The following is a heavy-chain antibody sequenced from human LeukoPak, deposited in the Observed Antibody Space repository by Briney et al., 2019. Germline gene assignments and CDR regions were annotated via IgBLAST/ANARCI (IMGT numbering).Heavy chain of an antibody. CDR1: GFIVSNNY. CDR2: IRSKAYGGTA. CDR3: TSALIWFGESKDY. V-gene: IGHV3-49*04. Sequence: GGSLRLSCAASGFIVSNNYMSWVRQAPGKGLEWVGFIRSKAYGGTAEYAASVKGRFTISRDDSKSIAYLQMNSLKTEDTAVYYCTSALIWFGESKDYWGQGTLVTVSS. J-gene: IGHJ4*02. D-gene: IGHD3-10*01.